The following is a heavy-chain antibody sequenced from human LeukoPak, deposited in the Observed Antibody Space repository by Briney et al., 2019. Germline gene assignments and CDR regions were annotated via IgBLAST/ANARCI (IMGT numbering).Heavy chain of an antibody. J-gene: IGHJ4*02. Sequence: GGSLRLSCAASGFTVSGNYMSWVRQAPGKGLEWVSVIYTAGSTYNADSVKGRFTISRDKSKNTLYLQMNTLRAENTAVYFCAGGNTWPGLSYWGQGTLLTVSS. CDR3: AGGNTWPGLSY. CDR2: IYTAGST. CDR1: GFTVSGNY. D-gene: IGHD6-25*01. V-gene: IGHV3-53*01.